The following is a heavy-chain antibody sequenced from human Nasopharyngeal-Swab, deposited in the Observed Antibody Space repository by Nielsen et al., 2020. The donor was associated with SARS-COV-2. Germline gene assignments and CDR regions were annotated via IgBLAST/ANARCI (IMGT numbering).Heavy chain of an antibody. J-gene: IGHJ4*02. D-gene: IGHD3-10*01. Sequence: GEALQIAWAASGFTVSRYAMSWVRQAPGKGLEWVSAISGSGGSTYYADSVKGRFTISRDNSKNTLYLQMNSLRAEDTAVYYCAKKRVTMVRGVQAPTDYWGQGTLVTVSS. CDR3: AKKRVTMVRGVQAPTDY. CDR2: ISGSGGST. CDR1: GFTVSRYA. V-gene: IGHV3-23*01.